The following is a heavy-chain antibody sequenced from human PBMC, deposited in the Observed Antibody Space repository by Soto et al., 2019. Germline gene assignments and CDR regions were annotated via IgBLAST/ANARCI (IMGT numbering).Heavy chain of an antibody. Sequence: EVQLLESGGGLVQPGGSLRLSCAASGFTFSNYVMNWVRQAPGKGLEWVSTISYSADKTFYADSAKGRFTISRDNARDTLFLQMNSLRADDAAVYYCARRARTATTNWGAFDIWGQGTMVTVSS. D-gene: IGHD1-7*01. CDR1: GFTFSNYV. CDR2: ISYSADKT. V-gene: IGHV3-23*01. CDR3: ARRARTATTNWGAFDI. J-gene: IGHJ3*02.